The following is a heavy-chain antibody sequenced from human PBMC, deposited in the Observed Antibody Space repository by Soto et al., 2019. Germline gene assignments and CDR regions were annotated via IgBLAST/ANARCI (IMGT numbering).Heavy chain of an antibody. J-gene: IGHJ4*02. CDR2: IYWDGES. D-gene: IGHD1-1*01. Sequence: QITLKEAGPTLVKPTETLTLTCTFSGFSFTTTRMGVGWTRQPPGKALEWLAIIYWDGESRYNPLPRRRLTLTEDTSKNHVVLTMTNMDPKDPATYYCAHRDSTGPTTYFDSWGQGIPVTVAS. V-gene: IGHV2-5*02. CDR1: GFSFTTTRMG. CDR3: AHRDSTGPTTYFDS.